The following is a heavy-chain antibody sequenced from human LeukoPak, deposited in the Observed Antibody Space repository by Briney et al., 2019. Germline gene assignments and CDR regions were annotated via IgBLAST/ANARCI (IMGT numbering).Heavy chain of an antibody. V-gene: IGHV3-30-3*01. J-gene: IGHJ4*02. CDR2: ISYDGSNK. CDR1: GFTFSSYA. D-gene: IGHD2-2*01. Sequence: GRSLRLSCAASGFTFSSYAMHWVRQAPGKGLEWVAVISYDGSNKYYADSVKGRSTISRDNSKNTLYLQMNSLRAEDTAVYYCAREGGYCSSSSCTEGFDYWGQGTLVTVSS. CDR3: AREGGYCSSSSCTEGFDY.